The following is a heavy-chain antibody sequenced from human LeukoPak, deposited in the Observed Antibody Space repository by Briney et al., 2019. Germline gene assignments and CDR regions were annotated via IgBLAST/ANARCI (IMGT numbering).Heavy chain of an antibody. CDR1: GFSFSDHW. D-gene: IGHD5-24*01. CDR3: ARDLGWLQSDY. CDR2: IKKDGSEQ. V-gene: IGHV3-7*01. J-gene: IGHJ4*02. Sequence: GGSLRLSCVASGFSFSDHWMNWFRQAPGKGLEWVATIKKDGSEQYHVDSMKGRLTISRDNAKNSVYLQIHNLRAEDTAVYYCARDLGWLQSDYWGQGTLVTVSS.